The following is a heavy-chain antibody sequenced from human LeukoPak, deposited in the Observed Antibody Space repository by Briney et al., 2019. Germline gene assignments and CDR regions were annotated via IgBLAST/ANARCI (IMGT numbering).Heavy chain of an antibody. D-gene: IGHD2-21*02. Sequence: GGSLRLSCAVSGVTFSNYAMSWVRQAPGKGLEWVSAISGSGDSTYYADSVKGRFTISRDNSKNTLYLQMNSLRAEDTAVYYCAKSPTHIVVVTATLGHWGQGTLVTVSS. CDR2: ISGSGDST. J-gene: IGHJ4*02. CDR3: AKSPTHIVVVTATLGH. CDR1: GVTFSNYA. V-gene: IGHV3-23*01.